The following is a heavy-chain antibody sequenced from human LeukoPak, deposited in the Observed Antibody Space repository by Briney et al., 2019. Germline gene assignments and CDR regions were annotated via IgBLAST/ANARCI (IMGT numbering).Heavy chain of an antibody. CDR1: GFTFSSYG. J-gene: IGHJ4*02. V-gene: IGHV3-23*01. CDR3: AKNPTWGYFDY. CDR2: ISGSGGST. Sequence: GGTLRLSCAASGFTFSSYGMSWVRQAPGKGLEWVSAISGSGGSTYYADSVKGRFTISRDNSKNTLYLQMNSLRAEDTAVYYCAKNPTWGYFDYWGQGTLVTVSS. D-gene: IGHD3-16*01.